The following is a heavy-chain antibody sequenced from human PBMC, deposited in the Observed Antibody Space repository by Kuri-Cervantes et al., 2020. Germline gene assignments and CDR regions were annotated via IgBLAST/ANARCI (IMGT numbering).Heavy chain of an antibody. Sequence: SGPTLVKPTQTLTLTCTFSGFSLNTNGAGVGWIRQPPGKALEWLALIFWDDDKRYSPSLKNKLTITKDTSKNQVVLTFTNMDPVDTATYYCARIRQQFGNWFDPWGQGTLVTVSS. CDR3: ARIRQQFGNWFDP. J-gene: IGHJ5*02. CDR1: GFSLNTNGAG. V-gene: IGHV2-5*02. D-gene: IGHD6-13*01. CDR2: IFWDDDK.